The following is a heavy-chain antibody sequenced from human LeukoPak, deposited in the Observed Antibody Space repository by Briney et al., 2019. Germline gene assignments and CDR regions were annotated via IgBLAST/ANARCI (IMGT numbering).Heavy chain of an antibody. Sequence: GGSLRLSCAASGFTFSSYSMNWVRQAPGKGLEWVSSIISSSSYIYYADSVKGRFTISRDNAKNSLYLQMNSLRAEDTAVYYCARDGGRYYYGSGSYLDYWGQGTLVTVSS. CDR2: IISSSSYI. D-gene: IGHD3-10*01. J-gene: IGHJ4*02. CDR1: GFTFSSYS. CDR3: ARDGGRYYYGSGSYLDY. V-gene: IGHV3-21*04.